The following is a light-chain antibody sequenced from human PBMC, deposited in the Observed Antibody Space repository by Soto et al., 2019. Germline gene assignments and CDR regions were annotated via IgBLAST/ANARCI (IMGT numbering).Light chain of an antibody. Sequence: QSVLTQPPSASGTPGQSVTISCSGSSSNIGSHSVDWYQQLPGTAPKLLIFRNNQRPSGVPDRFSGSKSGTSASLAISGLRSEDDADYYCAARDDSLNAVIFGGGTKLTVL. CDR1: SSNIGSHS. V-gene: IGLV1-44*01. CDR2: RNN. CDR3: AARDDSLNAVI. J-gene: IGLJ2*01.